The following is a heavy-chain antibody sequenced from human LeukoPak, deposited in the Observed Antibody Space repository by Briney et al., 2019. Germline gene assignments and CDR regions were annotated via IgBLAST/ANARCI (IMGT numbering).Heavy chain of an antibody. CDR2: ISGGGGSE. CDR3: AKILQSYYYGGFEY. J-gene: IGHJ4*02. D-gene: IGHD3-10*01. V-gene: IGHV3-23*01. CDR1: GFTFGRNA. Sequence: GGSLRLSCAASGFTFGRNAMSWVRQAPGKSLEWVSSISGGGGSESYADSVKGRFTISRDNSKNTMNLQMNSLRGDDTAVYYCAKILQSYYYGGFEYWGQGALVTVSS.